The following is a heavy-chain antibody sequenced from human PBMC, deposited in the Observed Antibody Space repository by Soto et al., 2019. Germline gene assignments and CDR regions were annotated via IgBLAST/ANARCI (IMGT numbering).Heavy chain of an antibody. J-gene: IGHJ4*02. CDR2: IYHSGST. CDR1: GGSISSGGYS. D-gene: IGHD2-8*01. V-gene: IGHV4-30-2*01. Sequence: QLQLQESGSGLVKPSQTLSLTCAVSGGSISSGGYSWSWIRQPPGKGLEWIGYIYHSGSTYYNPSLKSRVTISVDRSKNQFSLKLSSVTAADTAVYYCARVFGQYCTNCVCSAPFDYWGQGTLVTVSS. CDR3: ARVFGQYCTNCVCSAPFDY.